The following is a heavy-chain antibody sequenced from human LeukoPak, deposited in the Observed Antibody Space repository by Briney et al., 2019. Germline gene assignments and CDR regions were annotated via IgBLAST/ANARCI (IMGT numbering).Heavy chain of an antibody. CDR3: ARDLVYDYVWGSYRYAPIDY. J-gene: IGHJ4*02. V-gene: IGHV3-11*01. CDR1: GFTFSDYY. Sequence: GGSLRLSCAASGFTFSDYYMSWIRQAPGKGLEWVSYISSSGSTIYYADSVKGRFTISRDNAKNSLYLQMNSLRAEDTAVYYCARDLVYDYVWGSYRYAPIDYWGQGTLVTVSS. CDR2: ISSSGSTI. D-gene: IGHD3-16*02.